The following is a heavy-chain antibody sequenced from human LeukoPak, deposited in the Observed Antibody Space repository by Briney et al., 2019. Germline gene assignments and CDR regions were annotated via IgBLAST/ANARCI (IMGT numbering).Heavy chain of an antibody. Sequence: ASVKVSCKVSGYTLTELSMHWVRQAPGKGLEWMGGFDPEDGETIYAQKFQGRVTMTEDTSTDTAYMELSSLRSEDTAVYYCATSPRLRGGKRDLWYFDLWGRGTLVTVSS. J-gene: IGHJ2*01. CDR3: ATSPRLRGGKRDLWYFDL. V-gene: IGHV1-24*01. CDR1: GYTLTELS. CDR2: FDPEDGET. D-gene: IGHD2-15*01.